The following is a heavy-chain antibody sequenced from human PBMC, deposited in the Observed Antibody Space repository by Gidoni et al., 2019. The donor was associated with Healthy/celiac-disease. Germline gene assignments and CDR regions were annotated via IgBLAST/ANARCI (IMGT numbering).Heavy chain of an antibody. Sequence: QVQLVQSGAEVKKPGASVKVSCKASGYTFTGYYMHWVRQAPGQGLEWMGWINPNSGGTNYAQKFQGRVTMTRDTSISTAYMELSRLRSDDTAVYYCARDGTSDDSSGYDLDAFDIWGQGTMVTVSS. D-gene: IGHD3-22*01. J-gene: IGHJ3*02. CDR3: ARDGTSDDSSGYDLDAFDI. CDR1: GYTFTGYY. CDR2: INPNSGGT. V-gene: IGHV1-2*02.